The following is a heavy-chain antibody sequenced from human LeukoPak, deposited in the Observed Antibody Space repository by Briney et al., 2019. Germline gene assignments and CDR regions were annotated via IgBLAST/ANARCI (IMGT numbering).Heavy chain of an antibody. CDR2: INSDSNYI. CDR3: AVAYYYGSGDAFDI. CDR1: GFTFRSYS. J-gene: IGHJ3*02. Sequence: GGSLRLSCAASGFTFRSYSMNWVRQAPGKGLEWVSSINSDSNYIYYADSVQGRFTISRDNAKNLLYLQMNSLRAEDTAVYYCAVAYYYGSGDAFDIWGQGTKVTVSS. D-gene: IGHD3-10*01. V-gene: IGHV3-21*01.